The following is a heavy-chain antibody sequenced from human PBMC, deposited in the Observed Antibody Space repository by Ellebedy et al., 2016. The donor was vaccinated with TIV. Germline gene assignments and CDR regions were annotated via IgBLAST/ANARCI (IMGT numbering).Heavy chain of an antibody. D-gene: IGHD5-18*01. Sequence: GGSLRLSCSASGFTFSSYAMSWVRQAPGKGLEWVSAISGSGGSTYFADSVKGRFTISRDNSKNTLYLQMNSLRAEDTAVYYCAKFGYSYGDYWGQGTLVTVSS. CDR1: GFTFSSYA. V-gene: IGHV3-23*01. CDR2: ISGSGGST. CDR3: AKFGYSYGDY. J-gene: IGHJ4*02.